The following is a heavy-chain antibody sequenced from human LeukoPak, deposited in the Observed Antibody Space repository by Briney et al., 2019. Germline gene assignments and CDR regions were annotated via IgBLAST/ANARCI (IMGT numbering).Heavy chain of an antibody. D-gene: IGHD3-3*01. CDR2: IRYDGSNK. J-gene: IGHJ4*02. V-gene: IGHV3-30*02. CDR1: GFTFSSYG. Sequence: GGSLRLSRAASGFTFSSYGMHWVRQAPGKGLEWVAFIRYDGSNKYYADTVKGRFTISRDNSKNTLYLQMNSLRAEDTAVYYCAKDYDFWSGYYLGGYFDYWGQGTLVTVSS. CDR3: AKDYDFWSGYYLGGYFDY.